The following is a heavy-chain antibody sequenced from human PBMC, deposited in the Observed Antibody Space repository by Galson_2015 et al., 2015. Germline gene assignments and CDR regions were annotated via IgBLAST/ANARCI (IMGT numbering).Heavy chain of an antibody. CDR2: INPNSGGT. CDR1: GYTFTGYY. CDR3: ARAGRYNWNDGRSEGDGWFDP. Sequence: SVKVSCKASGYTFTGYYMHWVRQAPGQGLEWMGWINPNSGGTNYAQKFQGWVTMTRDTSISTAYMELSRLRSDDTAVYYCARAGRYNWNDGRSEGDGWFDPWGQGTLVTVSS. D-gene: IGHD1-1*01. V-gene: IGHV1-2*04. J-gene: IGHJ5*02.